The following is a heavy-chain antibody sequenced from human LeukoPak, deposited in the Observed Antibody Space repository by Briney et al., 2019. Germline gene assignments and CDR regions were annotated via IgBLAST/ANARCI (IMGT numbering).Heavy chain of an antibody. Sequence: GRSLRLSCAASGFTFSSYAIHWVRQAPGKGLEWVAVISYDGSNKYYADSVKGRFTISRDTSKNTLYLQMNSLSTEDTAVYYCAKGGQYSGYDPLLWYYYYYMDVWGKGTTVTVSS. D-gene: IGHD5-12*01. V-gene: IGHV3-30*04. CDR1: GFTFSSYA. J-gene: IGHJ6*03. CDR3: AKGGQYSGYDPLLWYYYYYMDV. CDR2: ISYDGSNK.